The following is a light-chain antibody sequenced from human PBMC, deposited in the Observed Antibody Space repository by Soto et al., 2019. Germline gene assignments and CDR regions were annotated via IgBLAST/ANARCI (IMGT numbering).Light chain of an antibody. CDR3: CSYAGSREV. J-gene: IGLJ2*01. CDR2: EVS. Sequence: QSALTQPASVSGSPGQSITISCPRTSSDVGSYNLVSWYQQHPGKAPKLMIYEVSKRPSGVSNRFSGSKSGNTASLTISGLQAEDEADYCCCSYAGSREVFGGGTKLTVL. CDR1: SSDVGSYNL. V-gene: IGLV2-23*02.